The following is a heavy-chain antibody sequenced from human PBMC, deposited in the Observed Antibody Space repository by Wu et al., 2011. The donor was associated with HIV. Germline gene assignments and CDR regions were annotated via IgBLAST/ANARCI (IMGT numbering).Heavy chain of an antibody. CDR3: AREWRYCTGGSPCPSEYLQH. D-gene: IGHD2-8*02. Sequence: QVQLVQSGAEVREPGSSVKMSCRASGDSFNNYAISWVRQAPGQGLEWLGRVLPLFGTPTYAQRIQNRATISADEAASTVYMQLNRLKPDDTALYYCAREWRYCTGGSPCPSEYLQHWGQGTLV. V-gene: IGHV1-69*15. CDR2: VLPLFGTP. CDR1: GDSFNNYA. J-gene: IGHJ1*01.